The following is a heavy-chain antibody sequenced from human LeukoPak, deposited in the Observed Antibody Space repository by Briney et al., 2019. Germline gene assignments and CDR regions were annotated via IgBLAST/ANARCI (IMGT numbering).Heavy chain of an antibody. J-gene: IGHJ4*02. D-gene: IGHD6-13*01. CDR2: ISSSSSYI. CDR1: GFTFSSYS. V-gene: IGHV3-21*06. CDR3: ARDGEAAGNMDY. Sequence: GGSLRLSCAASGFTFSSYSMNWVRQAPGKGLEWVSSISSSSSYIYYADSVKGRFTISRDNTKNSLYLQMNSLTAEDTAVYYCARDGEAAGNMDYWGQGTLVTVSS.